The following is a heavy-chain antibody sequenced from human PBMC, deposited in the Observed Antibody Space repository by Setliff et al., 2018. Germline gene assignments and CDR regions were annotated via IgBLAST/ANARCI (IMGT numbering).Heavy chain of an antibody. CDR2: ISSTITST. CDR1: GFTFSSSA. Sequence: GGSLRLSCAASGFTFSSSAMAWVRQAPGKGLEWVSAISSTITSTYYADSVKGRFTISRDNSKNTLYLQMNSLRAEDTAVYYCVRDTTSGWMLTNWGQGTPVTVSS. V-gene: IGHV3-23*01. D-gene: IGHD6-25*01. J-gene: IGHJ4*02. CDR3: VRDTTSGWMLTN.